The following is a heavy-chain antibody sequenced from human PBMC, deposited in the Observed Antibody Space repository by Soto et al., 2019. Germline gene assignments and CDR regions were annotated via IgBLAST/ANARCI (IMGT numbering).Heavy chain of an antibody. Sequence: SETLSLTCAVYGGSFSGYYWSWIRQPPGKGLEWIGEINHSGSTNYNPSLKSRVTISVDTSKNQFSLKLSSVTAADTAVYYCARGRKDIVVVPAAISRYYYMDVWGKGTTVTVSS. V-gene: IGHV4-34*01. CDR2: INHSGST. CDR1: GGSFSGYY. J-gene: IGHJ6*03. CDR3: ARGRKDIVVVPAAISRYYYMDV. D-gene: IGHD2-2*02.